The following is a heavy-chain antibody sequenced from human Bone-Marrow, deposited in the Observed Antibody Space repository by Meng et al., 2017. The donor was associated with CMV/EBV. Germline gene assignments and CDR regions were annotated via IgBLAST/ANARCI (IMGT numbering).Heavy chain of an antibody. V-gene: IGHV1-18*04. Sequence: ASVKVSCKASGYTFTGYYMHWVRQAPGQGLEWMGWISAYNGNTNYAQKLQGRVTMTTDTSTSTAYMELGSLRSDDTAVYYCARDYDFWSGYSPAYYYYGMDVWGQGTTVTVSS. J-gene: IGHJ6*02. CDR2: ISAYNGNT. CDR1: GYTFTGYY. D-gene: IGHD3-3*01. CDR3: ARDYDFWSGYSPAYYYYGMDV.